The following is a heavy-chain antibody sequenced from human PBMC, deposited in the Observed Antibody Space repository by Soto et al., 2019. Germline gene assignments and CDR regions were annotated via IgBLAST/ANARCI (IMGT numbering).Heavy chain of an antibody. CDR2: ISSSSSYI. D-gene: IGHD3-22*01. CDR1: GFTFSSYS. V-gene: IGHV3-21*01. Sequence: EVQLVASGGGLVKPGGSLRLSCAASGFTFSSYSMNWVRQAPGKGLEWVSSISSSSSYIYYADSVKGRFTIARDNAKNSLYLQMNSLRAEDTAVYYCASVDYYDSSGYYDAVDIWGQGTMVTVSS. J-gene: IGHJ3*02. CDR3: ASVDYYDSSGYYDAVDI.